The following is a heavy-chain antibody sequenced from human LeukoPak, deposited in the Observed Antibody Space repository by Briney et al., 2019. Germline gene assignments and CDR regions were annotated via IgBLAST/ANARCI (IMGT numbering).Heavy chain of an antibody. V-gene: IGHV3-30*04. CDR3: ARQGVVVVAAEVYYFMDV. J-gene: IGHJ6*03. Sequence: GGSLRLSCAASGFTFSTYIMHWVRQAPGKGLEWVALISNDGTNKYYPDSVKGRFTISRDNSRNTLYLQMNTLRADDTAVYYCARQGVVVVAAEVYYFMDVWGKGTTVTVSS. CDR2: ISNDGTNK. D-gene: IGHD2-15*01. CDR1: GFTFSTYI.